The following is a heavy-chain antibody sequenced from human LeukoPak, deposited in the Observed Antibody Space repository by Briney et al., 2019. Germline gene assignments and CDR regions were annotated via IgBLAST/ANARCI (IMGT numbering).Heavy chain of an antibody. V-gene: IGHV1-69*04. CDR3: AVHYDSSGFAIDY. CDR1: GDTFSSYA. CDR2: IIPILGIA. J-gene: IGHJ4*02. D-gene: IGHD3-22*01. Sequence: ASVKVSCKASGDTFSSYAISWVRQAPGQGLEWMGRIIPILGIANYAQKFQGRVTITADKSTSTAYMELSSLRSEDTAVYYCAVHYDSSGFAIDYWGQGTLVTVSS.